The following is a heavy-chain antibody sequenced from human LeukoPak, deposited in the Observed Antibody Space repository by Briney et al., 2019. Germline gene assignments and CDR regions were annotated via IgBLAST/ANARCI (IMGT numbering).Heavy chain of an antibody. CDR2: IYYSGDT. J-gene: IGHJ4*02. D-gene: IGHD2-15*01. V-gene: IGHV4-59*12. Sequence: PSETLSLTCTVSGGSISSYYWNWIRQPPGKGLEWIGYIYYSGDTNYNPSLKSRVTISVDRSKNQFSLKVSSVTAADTAIYYCARGKRLHFDYWGQGTLVTVSS. CDR3: ARGKRLHFDY. CDR1: GGSISSYY.